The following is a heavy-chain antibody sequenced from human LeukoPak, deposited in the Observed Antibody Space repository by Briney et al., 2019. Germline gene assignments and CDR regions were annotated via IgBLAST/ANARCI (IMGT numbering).Heavy chain of an antibody. D-gene: IGHD3-22*01. V-gene: IGHV3-30*03. CDR2: ISYDGAKQ. J-gene: IGHJ4*02. CDR3: VRSSGYYDF. CDR1: GFIFSNYG. Sequence: GGSLRLSCAASGFIFSNYGMHWVRQAPGKGLEWVAVISYDGAKQYYADSVKGRFIISRDNSKNTLYLQMNSLRVEDTAVYYCVRSSGYYDFRGQGTPVTVSS.